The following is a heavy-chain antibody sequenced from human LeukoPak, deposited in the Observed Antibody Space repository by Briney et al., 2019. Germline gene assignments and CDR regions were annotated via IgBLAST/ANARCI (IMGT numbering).Heavy chain of an antibody. CDR3: TREYDSSGYYLTTDAFDI. J-gene: IGHJ3*02. V-gene: IGHV3-73*01. Sequence: GGSLRLSCAASGFTFSGSAMHWVRQASGKGLEWVGRIRSKANSYATAHAASVKGRFTISRDDSKNTAYLQMNSLKTEDTAVYYCTREYDSSGYYLTTDAFDIWGQGTMVTVSS. D-gene: IGHD3-22*01. CDR2: IRSKANSYAT. CDR1: GFTFSGSA.